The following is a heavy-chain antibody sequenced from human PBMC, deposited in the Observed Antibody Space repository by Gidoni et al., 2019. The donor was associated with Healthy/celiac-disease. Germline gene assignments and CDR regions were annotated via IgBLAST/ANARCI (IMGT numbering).Heavy chain of an antibody. CDR3: AKDIAARPYYGMDV. D-gene: IGHD6-6*01. V-gene: IGHV3-30*18. CDR1: GFPFSSDG. Sequence: QVQLVESGGGVVQPGRSLRLSCAAAGFPFSSDGMHWVRQAPGKGLEWVAVISEDGSNNYYADSVKGRFTISRDNSKNTLYLQMNSLRAEDTAVYYCAKDIAARPYYGMDVWGQGTTVTVSS. CDR2: ISEDGSNN. J-gene: IGHJ6*02.